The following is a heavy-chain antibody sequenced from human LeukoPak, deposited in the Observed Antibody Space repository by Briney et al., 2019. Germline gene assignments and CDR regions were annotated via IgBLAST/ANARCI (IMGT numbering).Heavy chain of an antibody. D-gene: IGHD2-15*01. Sequence: GGPLRLSCAASGFTSSSYEMNWVRQAPGKGLEWVSYISSSGTTIYYADSVKGRFTISRDNAKNSLYLQMNSLRAEDTAVYYCARVGVVVAATGNLWFDPWGQGTLVTVSS. CDR3: ARVGVVVAATGNLWFDP. CDR2: ISSSGTTI. CDR1: GFTSSSYE. J-gene: IGHJ5*02. V-gene: IGHV3-48*03.